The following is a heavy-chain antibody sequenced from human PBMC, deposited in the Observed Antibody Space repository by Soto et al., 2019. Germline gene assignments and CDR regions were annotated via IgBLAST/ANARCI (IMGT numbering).Heavy chain of an antibody. CDR1: GYTFTSYG. J-gene: IGHJ4*02. V-gene: IGHV1-18*01. D-gene: IGHD4-17*01. Sequence: QVQLVQPGGEVKQPGASVKVSCKTSGYTFTSYGISWVRQAPGQGLEWMGWISGYNGDTRYVQKFQGRATLTTDTSTNTAYMEVRSLRSDDTAVYYCARDWVGDLAYWGQGTLVTVSS. CDR2: ISGYNGDT. CDR3: ARDWVGDLAY.